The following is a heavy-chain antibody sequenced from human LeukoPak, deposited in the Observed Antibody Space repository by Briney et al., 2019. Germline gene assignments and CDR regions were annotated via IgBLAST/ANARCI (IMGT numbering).Heavy chain of an antibody. CDR2: IHATGST. Sequence: PSETLSLTCTVSGGSTTNSYWSWIRHSAGTGMEWIGRIHATGSTNYNPSLTGRVSMSLDMPTNQFSLTLSAVTVADTATYYCARIFDRDVWGQGTLVTVSP. CDR3: ARIFDRDV. CDR1: GGSTTNSY. J-gene: IGHJ3*01. D-gene: IGHD3-9*01. V-gene: IGHV4-4*07.